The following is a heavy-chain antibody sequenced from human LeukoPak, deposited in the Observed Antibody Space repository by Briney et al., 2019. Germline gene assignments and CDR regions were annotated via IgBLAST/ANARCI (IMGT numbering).Heavy chain of an antibody. V-gene: IGHV4-4*09. Sequence: TSETLSLTCTVSGGSISRYYWSWIRQPPGKGLEWIGYIYTSGSTNYNPSLKSRVTISVDPSKNQFSLKLSSVTAADTAVYYCARGVVVVATGQNWFDRWGQGTLVTVSS. CDR2: IYTSGST. D-gene: IGHD2-15*01. CDR1: GGSISRYY. CDR3: ARGVVVVATGQNWFDR. J-gene: IGHJ5*02.